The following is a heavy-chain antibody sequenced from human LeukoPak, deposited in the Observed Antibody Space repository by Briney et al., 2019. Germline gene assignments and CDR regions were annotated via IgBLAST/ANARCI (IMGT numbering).Heavy chain of an antibody. D-gene: IGHD5-18*01. CDR3: ARDKSQLWFDY. Sequence: PGGSLRLSCAASGFTVSSNYMSWVRQAPGKGLEWVSVIYSGGSTYYADSVKGRFTISRDNSKNTLYLQMNSLRAGDTAVYYCARDKSQLWFDYWGQGTLVTVSS. CDR2: IYSGGST. V-gene: IGHV3-53*01. J-gene: IGHJ5*01. CDR1: GFTVSSNY.